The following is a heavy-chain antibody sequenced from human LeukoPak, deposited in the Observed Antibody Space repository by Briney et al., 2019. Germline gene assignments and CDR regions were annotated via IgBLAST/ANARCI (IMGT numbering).Heavy chain of an antibody. V-gene: IGHV3-23*01. Sequence: QPGGSLRLSCEASGFTFSSYGMSWVRQAPGKGLEWVSGISGPGASTYYADSVKGRFTISRDNSKNTLYLQMNSLRAEDTAVYYCAKDQPYSSSWNYFDYWGQGTLVTVSS. J-gene: IGHJ4*02. D-gene: IGHD6-13*01. CDR3: AKDQPYSSSWNYFDY. CDR2: ISGPGAST. CDR1: GFTFSSYG.